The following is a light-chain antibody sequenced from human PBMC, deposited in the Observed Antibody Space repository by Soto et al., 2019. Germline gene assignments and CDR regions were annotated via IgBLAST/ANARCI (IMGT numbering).Light chain of an antibody. CDR2: GAS. Sequence: EIVMTQSPATLSVSPGERATLSCRASQSVSSDLAWYHQKPGQAPRLLIYGASTRATGIPARFSGSGSGTEFTLTINSLQSEDFAVYYCQQRSSCPLTFGGGTKVDIK. CDR3: QQRSSCPLT. J-gene: IGKJ4*01. V-gene: IGKV3-15*01. CDR1: QSVSSD.